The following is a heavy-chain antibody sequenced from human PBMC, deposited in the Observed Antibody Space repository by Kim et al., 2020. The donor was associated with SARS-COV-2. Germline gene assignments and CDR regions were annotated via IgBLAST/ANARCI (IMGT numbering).Heavy chain of an antibody. V-gene: IGHV1-18*01. J-gene: IGHJ3*02. CDR1: GYTFTSYG. CDR2: ISAYNGNT. Sequence: ASVKVSCKASGYTFTSYGISWVRQAPGQGLEWMGWISAYNGNTNYAQKLQGRVTMTTDTSTSTAYMELRSLRSDDTAVYYCARDPAGRWEPDAFDIWGQGTMVTVSS. CDR3: ARDPAGRWEPDAFDI. D-gene: IGHD1-26*01.